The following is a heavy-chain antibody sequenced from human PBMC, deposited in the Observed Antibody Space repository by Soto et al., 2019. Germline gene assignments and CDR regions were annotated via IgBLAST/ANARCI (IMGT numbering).Heavy chain of an antibody. CDR1: GYSFTSYW. CDR2: IYPGDSDT. Sequence: PGESLKISCKGSGYSFTSYWIGWVRQMPGKGLEWMGIIYPGDSDTRYSPSFQGQVTISADKSISTAYLQWSSLKASDTAMYYCARLLTIIAAAGTYYYYGMDVWGQGTTVTVSS. D-gene: IGHD6-13*01. J-gene: IGHJ6*02. CDR3: ARLLTIIAAAGTYYYYGMDV. V-gene: IGHV5-51*01.